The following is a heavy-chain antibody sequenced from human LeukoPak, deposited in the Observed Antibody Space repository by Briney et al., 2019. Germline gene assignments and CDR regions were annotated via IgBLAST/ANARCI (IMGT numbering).Heavy chain of an antibody. CDR3: ARNDYGDYVFDY. V-gene: IGHV1-69*06. CDR1: GGTFSSYA. J-gene: IGHJ4*02. CDR2: IIPIFGTA. Sequence: SVKVSCKASGGTFSSYAISWVRQAPGQGLEWMGGIIPIFGTANYAQKFQGRVTITADKSTSTAYMELRSLRSDDTAVYYCARNDYGDYVFDYWGQGTLVTVSS. D-gene: IGHD4-17*01.